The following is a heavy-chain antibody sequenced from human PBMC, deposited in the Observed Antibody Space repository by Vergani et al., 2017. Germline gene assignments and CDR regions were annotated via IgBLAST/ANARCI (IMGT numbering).Heavy chain of an antibody. J-gene: IGHJ4*02. D-gene: IGHD4-17*01. V-gene: IGHV3-30*02. CDR3: AKDGREIGDDGYFDY. CDR2: IGYDGRIK. Sequence: QVQLVETGGGVVQPGGSLRLYCATSGFSFNTYGAHWVRQAPGKGLEWVAFIGYDGRIKYNVDSVKGRFTISRDTSKKTLSLQMRSLRADDTAVYYCAKDGREIGDDGYFDYWGQGTLVTVSS. CDR1: GFSFNTYG.